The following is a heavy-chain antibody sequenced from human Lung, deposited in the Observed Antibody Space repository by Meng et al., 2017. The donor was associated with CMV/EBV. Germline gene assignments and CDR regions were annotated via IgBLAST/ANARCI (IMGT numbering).Heavy chain of an antibody. CDR2: ISSSVSDV. D-gene: IGHD4-17*01. V-gene: IGHV3-21*01. CDR1: GFAFRSYS. Sequence: GGSLRLXCAASGFAFRSYSMNWVRQPPGKGLEWVASISSSVSDVYSADSVKGRFIISRDNGRDSLYLQMNSLRAEDTGVYYCARAGTTVTFFDHWGPGTPVXVSS. J-gene: IGHJ4*02. CDR3: ARAGTTVTFFDH.